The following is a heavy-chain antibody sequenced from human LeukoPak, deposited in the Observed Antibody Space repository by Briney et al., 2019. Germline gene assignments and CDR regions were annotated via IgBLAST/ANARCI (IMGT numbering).Heavy chain of an antibody. CDR1: GFTFSSYS. V-gene: IGHV3-48*04. J-gene: IGHJ6*03. CDR3: ARDGSTVTSYYYMDV. Sequence: PGGSLRLSCAASGFTFSSYSMNWVRQAPGKGLEWVSYISSSSSTIYYADSVKGRFTISRDNAKNSLYLQMNSLRAVDTAVYYCARDGSTVTSYYYMDVWGKGTTVTVSS. D-gene: IGHD4-17*01. CDR2: ISSSSSTI.